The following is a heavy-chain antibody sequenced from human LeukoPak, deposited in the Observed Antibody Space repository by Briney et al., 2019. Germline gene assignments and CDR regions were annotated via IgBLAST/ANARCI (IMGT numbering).Heavy chain of an antibody. CDR2: INPNNGGT. V-gene: IGHV1-2*02. D-gene: IGHD1-26*01. J-gene: IGHJ4*02. Sequence: ASVKVSCKASGHTFTGYYIHWVRQAPGQGLEWMGWINPNNGGTKYTQKFLGRVTMTGDTSITTAYMEVTSLRSDDTAVYYCTRRLGGSSEGYDYWGQGTLVTVSS. CDR3: TRRLGGSSEGYDY. CDR1: GHTFTGYY.